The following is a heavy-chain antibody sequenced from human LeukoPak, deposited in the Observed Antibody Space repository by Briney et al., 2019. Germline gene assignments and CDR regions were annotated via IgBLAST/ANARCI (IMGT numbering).Heavy chain of an antibody. D-gene: IGHD3-22*01. CDR2: ISGSGGAT. V-gene: IGHV3-23*01. CDR1: GFTFNTYG. J-gene: IGHJ4*02. Sequence: GGSLRLSCAASGFTFNTYGMSWVRQAPGKGLEWVSGISGSGGATYYADSVKGRFTISRDDPHNTLYLQMNSLRAEDTAVYFCARVGSQYDSSGYPYWGQGTLVTVSS. CDR3: ARVGSQYDSSGYPY.